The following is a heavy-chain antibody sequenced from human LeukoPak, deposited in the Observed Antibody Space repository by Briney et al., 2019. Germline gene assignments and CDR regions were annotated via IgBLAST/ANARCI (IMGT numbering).Heavy chain of an antibody. CDR1: GFTFSSYS. J-gene: IGHJ4*02. D-gene: IGHD3-22*01. V-gene: IGHV3-21*01. CDR3: ASQDYYDGSGADY. Sequence: PGGSLRLSCAASGFTFSSYSMNWVRQAPGKGLEWVSSISSSSSYIYYADSVKGRFTISRDNAKNSLYLQMNSLRAEDTAVYYCASQDYYDGSGADYWGQGTLVTVSS. CDR2: ISSSSSYI.